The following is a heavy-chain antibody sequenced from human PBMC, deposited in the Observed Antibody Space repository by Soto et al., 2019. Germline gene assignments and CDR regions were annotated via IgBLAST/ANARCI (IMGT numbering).Heavy chain of an antibody. V-gene: IGHV4-4*07. J-gene: IGHJ6*02. CDR1: GGYISTYF. Sequence: SETLSLTCTVSGGYISTYFWSWIRQPAGGGLEWIGRIYTTGSTNYNPSLKSRVTMSLDTSRNQFSLKLSSVTAADTAVYYCARARGYYGLYYYYGMDVWGQGTTVTVSS. D-gene: IGHD3-10*01. CDR2: IYTTGST. CDR3: ARARGYYGLYYYYGMDV.